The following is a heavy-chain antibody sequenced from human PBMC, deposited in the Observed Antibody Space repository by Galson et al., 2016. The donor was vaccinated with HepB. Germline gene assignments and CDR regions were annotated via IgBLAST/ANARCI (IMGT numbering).Heavy chain of an antibody. CDR2: ITSSSTYI. CDR3: AREGSSSWGDFDY. CDR1: GFTFSSYI. Sequence: SLRLSCAASGFTFSSYIMNWIRQAPGKGLEWVSSITSSSTYIYYADSVKGRFTISRDNAKNSLYLQLNSLRAEDTAVYYCAREGSSSWGDFDYWGQGTLVTVSS. J-gene: IGHJ4*02. V-gene: IGHV3-21*01. D-gene: IGHD6-13*01.